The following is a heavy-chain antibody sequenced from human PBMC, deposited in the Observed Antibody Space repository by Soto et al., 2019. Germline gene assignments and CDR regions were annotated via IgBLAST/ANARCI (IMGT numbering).Heavy chain of an antibody. CDR3: ARDSFGTEYFDY. D-gene: IGHD3-10*01. CDR2: VTGSGGST. J-gene: IGHJ4*02. V-gene: IGHV3-23*01. Sequence: EVQLLQSGGGFVQPGGSLRLSCAASGFSFSTYTMTWVRQAPGRGLEWVSTVTGSGGSTYYADSVKGRFTISRDNSKNTLFLQINSLRAEDTALYYCARDSFGTEYFDYWGQGTLVTVSS. CDR1: GFSFSTYT.